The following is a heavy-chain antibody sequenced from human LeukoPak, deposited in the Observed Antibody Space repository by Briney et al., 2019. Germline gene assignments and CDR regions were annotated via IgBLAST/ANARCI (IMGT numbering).Heavy chain of an antibody. Sequence: GGSLRLSCEASGFTFSSYSMNWVRQAPGKGLEWVSSISSISSYIFYADSVKGRFTISRDNAKNSLYLQMNSLRAEDTAVYYCARGDIVVVPAATDYWGQGALVTVSS. J-gene: IGHJ4*02. CDR3: ARGDIVVVPAATDY. V-gene: IGHV3-21*01. D-gene: IGHD2-2*01. CDR1: GFTFSSYS. CDR2: ISSISSYI.